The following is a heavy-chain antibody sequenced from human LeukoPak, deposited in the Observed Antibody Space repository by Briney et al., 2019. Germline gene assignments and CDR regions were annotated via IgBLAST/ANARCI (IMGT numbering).Heavy chain of an antibody. CDR2: ISYDGSNK. V-gene: IGHV3-30*04. CDR3: ATGGYSYGPNWFDP. Sequence: GGSLRLSCAASGFTFSSYAMHWVRQAPGKGLEWVAVISYDGSNKYYADSVKGRLTISRDNSKNTLYLQMNSLRAEDTAVYYCATGGYSYGPNWFDPWGQGTLVTVSS. D-gene: IGHD5-18*01. CDR1: GFTFSSYA. J-gene: IGHJ5*02.